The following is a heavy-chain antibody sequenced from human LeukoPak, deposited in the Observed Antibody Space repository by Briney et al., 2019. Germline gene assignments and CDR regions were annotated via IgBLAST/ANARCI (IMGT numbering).Heavy chain of an antibody. V-gene: IGHV4-59*08. CDR1: GGSISRYY. CDR2: IYYSGST. CDR3: ARSPSHDYGDYVGYFDY. J-gene: IGHJ4*02. Sequence: SETLSLTCTVSGGSISRYYWSWIRQPPGKGLEWIGYIYYSGSTNYNPSLKSRVTISVDTSKNQFSLKLSSVTAADTAVYYCARSPSHDYGDYVGYFDYWGQGTLVTVSS. D-gene: IGHD4-17*01.